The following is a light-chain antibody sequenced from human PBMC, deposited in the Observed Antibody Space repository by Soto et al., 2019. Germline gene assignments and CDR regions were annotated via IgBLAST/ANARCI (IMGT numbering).Light chain of an antibody. Sequence: DIQMTQSPSSLSASVGDRVTITCRASQSISSYLNWYQHNPGKAPSLLIYAASTLESGVPSRLSASGSGTDFTLNISSMQPEDFATYYCHQSYITPPTFGGGTKVEIK. V-gene: IGKV1-39*01. CDR2: AAS. CDR3: HQSYITPPT. J-gene: IGKJ4*01. CDR1: QSISSY.